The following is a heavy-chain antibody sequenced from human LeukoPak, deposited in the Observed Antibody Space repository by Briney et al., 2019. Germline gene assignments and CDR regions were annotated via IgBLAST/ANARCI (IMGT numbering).Heavy chain of an antibody. CDR2: IYNSGTT. V-gene: IGHV4-59*01. D-gene: IGHD6-13*01. Sequence: SETLSLTCTVSGGSTSSYYWSWIRQPPGKGLEWVGYIYNSGTTYYSPSLKSRVTISVDTSKNQFSLKLSSATAADTAVYYCARDQGYYYDYWGRGTLVTVSS. CDR1: GGSTSSYY. CDR3: ARDQGYYYDY. J-gene: IGHJ4*02.